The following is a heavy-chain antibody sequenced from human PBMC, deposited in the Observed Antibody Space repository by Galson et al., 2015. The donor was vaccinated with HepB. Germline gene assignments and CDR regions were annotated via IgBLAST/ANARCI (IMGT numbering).Heavy chain of an antibody. Sequence: SLRLSCVASGCTFSAYWMHWVRQAPGKGLVWVTRINSDGTTTYADSVKGRFTISRDNAKNTLYLQMNSLRAEDSAVYYCAAGSLTAYYWGQGTLVTVSS. V-gene: IGHV3-74*01. CDR2: INSDGTT. CDR3: AAGSLTAYY. CDR1: GCTFSAYW. J-gene: IGHJ4*02. D-gene: IGHD2-21*02.